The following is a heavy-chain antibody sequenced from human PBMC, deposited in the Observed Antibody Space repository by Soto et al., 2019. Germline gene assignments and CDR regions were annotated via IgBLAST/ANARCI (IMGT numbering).Heavy chain of an antibody. CDR3: ARGYDRTSCDY. D-gene: IGHD2-2*01. Sequence: SETLSLTCTVSGVSISSGGYYWTWIRQHPGKGLEWIGYIYYSGSTYYNPSLKSRVTISVDTSKNQCSLKLSSVTAADTAVYYCARGYDRTSCDYWGQGTLVTVS. J-gene: IGHJ4*02. CDR1: GVSISSGGYY. V-gene: IGHV4-31*03. CDR2: IYYSGST.